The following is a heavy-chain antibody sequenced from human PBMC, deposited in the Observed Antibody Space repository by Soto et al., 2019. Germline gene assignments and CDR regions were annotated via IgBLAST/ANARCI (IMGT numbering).Heavy chain of an antibody. D-gene: IGHD2-21*01. V-gene: IGHV3-23*01. CDR3: ASYSQDTRASGH. Sequence: LSLSCVASGISFGSRGMSWVLQAPGDGLEWVSTITDSGGDAKYADSVRDRFAISRDNSKNTLYLQMSSLRAEDAAVYYGASYSQDTRASGHWGQGTQVTVSS. CDR1: GISFGSRG. CDR2: ITDSGGDA. J-gene: IGHJ4*02.